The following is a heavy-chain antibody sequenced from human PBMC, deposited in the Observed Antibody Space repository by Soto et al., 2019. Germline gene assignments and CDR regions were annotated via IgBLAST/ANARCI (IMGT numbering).Heavy chain of an antibody. CDR2: INVDGSYI. Sequence: LRLSCVASDFTFRTYTMHWVRQAPGKGLQWVSSINVDGSYIYSADSLKGRFTVSRDNAKNSLYLQMNSLRVEDTAMYYCATEGDFLIGSVWGQGTMVTVSS. CDR3: ATEGDFLIGSV. V-gene: IGHV3-21*01. D-gene: IGHD2-21*02. J-gene: IGHJ3*01. CDR1: DFTFRTYT.